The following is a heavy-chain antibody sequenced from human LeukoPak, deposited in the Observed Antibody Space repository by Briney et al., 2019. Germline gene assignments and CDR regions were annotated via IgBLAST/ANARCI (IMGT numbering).Heavy chain of an antibody. J-gene: IGHJ5*02. CDR1: GYTFTGYY. CDR2: INPNSGGT. Sequence: ASVKVSCKASGYTFTGYYMHWVRQAPGQGLEWMGWINPNSGGTNYAQKFQGRVTMTRDTSISTAYMELSRLKSDDTAVDYCARDIVMVTYWFDPWGQGTLVTVSS. V-gene: IGHV1-2*02. D-gene: IGHD5-18*01. CDR3: ARDIVMVTYWFDP.